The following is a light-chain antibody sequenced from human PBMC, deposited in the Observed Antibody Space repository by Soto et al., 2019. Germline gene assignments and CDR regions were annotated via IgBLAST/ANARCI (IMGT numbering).Light chain of an antibody. V-gene: IGLV2-14*01. J-gene: IGLJ2*01. Sequence: QCALTQPASVSGSPGQSITISCTGTSYDVGGYNYVSWYQQHPGKAPKLMIYEVSNRPSGVSNRFSGSKSGNTASLTISGLQAEDEADYYCSSYTSISTVFGGGTKVTAL. CDR1: SYDVGGYNY. CDR2: EVS. CDR3: SSYTSISTV.